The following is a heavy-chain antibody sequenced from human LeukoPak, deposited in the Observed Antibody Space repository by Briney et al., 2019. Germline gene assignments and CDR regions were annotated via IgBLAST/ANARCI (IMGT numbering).Heavy chain of an antibody. J-gene: IGHJ4*02. V-gene: IGHV4-34*01. D-gene: IGHD1-26*01. CDR1: GGSFSGYY. Sequence: SETLSLTCAVYGGSFSGYYWSWIRQPPGKGLEWIGEINHSGSTNYNPSLKSRVTISVDTSKNQFSLKLSSVTAADTAVYYCARLVVGAAIDYWGQGTPVTVSS. CDR3: ARLVVGAAIDY. CDR2: INHSGST.